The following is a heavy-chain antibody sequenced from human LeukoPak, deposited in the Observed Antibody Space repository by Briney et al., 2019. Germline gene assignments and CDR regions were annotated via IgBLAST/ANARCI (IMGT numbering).Heavy chain of an antibody. CDR3: ANVEMATAYFAY. J-gene: IGHJ4*02. CDR1: GGSFNGYY. Sequence: SETLSLTCAVYGGSFNGYYWSWIRQPPGKGLEWIGEINHSGSTTNYNPSLKSQVTISVDTSMRQFSLKLSSVTAADTALYYCANVEMATAYFAYWGQGALVTVSS. CDR2: INHSGSTT. D-gene: IGHD5-18*01. V-gene: IGHV4-34*01.